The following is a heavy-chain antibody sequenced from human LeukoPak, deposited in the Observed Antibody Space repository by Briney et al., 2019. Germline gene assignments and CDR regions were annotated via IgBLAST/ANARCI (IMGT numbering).Heavy chain of an antibody. Sequence: GGSLRLSCAASGFIFRNHGMNWVRQAPGKGLEWVSGVSPSGDITYYADSVKGRFTISRDNSKNRVYLQMDSLRFEDAAVYYCAKLGRRGSNWEFDYWGQGTLVTVSS. V-gene: IGHV3-23*01. CDR3: AKLGRRGSNWEFDY. CDR2: VSPSGDIT. D-gene: IGHD6-13*01. J-gene: IGHJ4*02. CDR1: GFIFRNHG.